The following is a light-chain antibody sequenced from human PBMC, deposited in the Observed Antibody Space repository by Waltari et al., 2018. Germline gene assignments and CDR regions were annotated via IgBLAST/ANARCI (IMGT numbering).Light chain of an antibody. Sequence: HSALTQPASVSGSPGQSITISCTEISSDIDPYQSVSGYQQPPGKTPKLILYVVNVRPSRVSKRFSGSKSGNTASLTISGLQADDEADYYCSSYVSSNFGSGTKVTVL. CDR2: VVN. CDR3: SSYVSSN. J-gene: IGLJ1*01. V-gene: IGLV2-14*03. CDR1: SSDIDPYQS.